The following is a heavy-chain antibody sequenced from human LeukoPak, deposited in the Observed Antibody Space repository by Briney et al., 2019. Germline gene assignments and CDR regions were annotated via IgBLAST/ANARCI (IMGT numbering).Heavy chain of an antibody. CDR1: GGSISSYY. CDR2: IYYSGST. D-gene: IGHD3-9*01. CDR3: ARVNYDILTGYPSHLDY. J-gene: IGHJ4*02. V-gene: IGHV4-59*01. Sequence: SETLSLTCAVSGGSISSYYWSWIRQPSGKGLEWIGYIYYSGSTNYNPSLKSRVTISVDTSKNQFSLKLSSVTAADTAVYYCARVNYDILTGYPSHLDYWGQGTLVTVSS.